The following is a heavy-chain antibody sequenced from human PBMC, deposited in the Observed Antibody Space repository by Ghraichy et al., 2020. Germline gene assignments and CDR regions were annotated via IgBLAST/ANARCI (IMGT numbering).Heavy chain of an antibody. CDR1: GFTFSTYV. V-gene: IGHV3-23*01. Sequence: GESLNISCAASGFTFSTYVMHWVRQAPGKGLEWVSVTGGSGENTNYADSVKGRFTISRDNSNNTVYLQLNSLRAEDTAVYYCARKGYTNTRADAFDIWGQGTMVTVSS. D-gene: IGHD2-15*01. CDR3: ARKGYTNTRADAFDI. J-gene: IGHJ3*02. CDR2: TGGSGENT.